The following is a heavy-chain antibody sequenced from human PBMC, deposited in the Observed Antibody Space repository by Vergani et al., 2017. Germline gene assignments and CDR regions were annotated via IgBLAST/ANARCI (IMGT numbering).Heavy chain of an antibody. CDR1: GGSISSGGYY. J-gene: IGHJ5*02. CDR3: ARVWRRYYDYVWGSYRSVDQQFDP. CDR2: IYYSGST. D-gene: IGHD3-16*02. V-gene: IGHV4-31*03. Sequence: QVQLQESGPGLVKPSQTLSLTCTVSGGSISSGGYYWSWIRQHPGKGLEWIGYIYYSGSTYYNPSLKSRVTISVDTSKNQFSLKLSSVTAADTAVYYCARVWRRYYDYVWGSYRSVDQQFDPWGQGTLVTVSS.